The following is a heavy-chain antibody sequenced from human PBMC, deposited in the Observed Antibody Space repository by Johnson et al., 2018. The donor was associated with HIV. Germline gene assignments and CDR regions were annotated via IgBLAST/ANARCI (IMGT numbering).Heavy chain of an antibody. J-gene: IGHJ3*02. D-gene: IGHD6-13*01. Sequence: QMQLVESGGGLVKPGGSLRLSCAASGFTFSDYYMSWIRQAPGKGLEWVSYISSSGSTIYYADSVKGRFTISRDNAKNSLYLQMNSLRAQDTAVYYCAKNFGQILAAGGLEVGDAFDIWGQVTMVTVSS. V-gene: IGHV3-11*04. CDR1: GFTFSDYY. CDR3: AKNFGQILAAGGLEVGDAFDI. CDR2: ISSSGSTI.